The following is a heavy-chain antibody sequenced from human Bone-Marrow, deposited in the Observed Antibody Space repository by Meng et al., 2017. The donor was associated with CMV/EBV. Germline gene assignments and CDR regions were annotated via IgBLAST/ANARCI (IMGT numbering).Heavy chain of an antibody. CDR1: GFTFSSYG. CDR3: AKPPTMKIVPDTFHI. CDR2: IRYDGSNK. Sequence: GGSLRLSCAASGFTFSSYGMHWVRQAPGKGLEWVAFIRYDGSNKYYADSVKGRFTISRDNSKNMLYLQMNSLRAEDTAIYYCAKPPTMKIVPDTFHIWGQGTMVTVSS. D-gene: IGHD3-22*01. J-gene: IGHJ3*02. V-gene: IGHV3-30*02.